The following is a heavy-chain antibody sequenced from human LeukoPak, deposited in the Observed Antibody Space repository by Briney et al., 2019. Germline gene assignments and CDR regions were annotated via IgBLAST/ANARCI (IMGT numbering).Heavy chain of an antibody. D-gene: IGHD3-22*01. CDR3: AKAYDSSSYYFDY. Sequence: ASVKVSCKASGYTFTSYDINWVRQAPGQGLEWMGWISAYNGNTNYAHNLQGRVTMTTDTSTNTVYMELRSLRSDDTAVYYCAKAYDSSSYYFDYWGQGTLVTVSS. CDR1: GYTFTSYD. J-gene: IGHJ4*02. CDR2: ISAYNGNT. V-gene: IGHV1-18*01.